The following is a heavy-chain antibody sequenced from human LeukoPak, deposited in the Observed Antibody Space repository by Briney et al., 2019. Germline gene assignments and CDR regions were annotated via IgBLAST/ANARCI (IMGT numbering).Heavy chain of an antibody. V-gene: IGHV1-18*01. J-gene: IGHJ4*02. Sequence: EASVKVSCKASGYRLTSYRISWVRQAPGQGLEWMGWISGYNGNTNYAQKLQGRVTITTDTSTSTAYMELRSLRSDDTAVYYCAREYCSSTRCYMADYWGQGTLVTVSS. CDR3: AREYCSSTRCYMADY. CDR2: ISGYNGNT. D-gene: IGHD2-2*01. CDR1: GYRLTSYR.